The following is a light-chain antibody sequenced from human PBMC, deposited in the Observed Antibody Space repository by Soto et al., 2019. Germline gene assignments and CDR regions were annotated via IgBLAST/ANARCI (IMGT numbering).Light chain of an antibody. CDR2: DVS. CDR3: SSFTSSSTYV. Sequence: QSVLTQPASVSGSPGQSIAISCTGTSSDVGGYNYVSWYQQHPGKAPKLMIYDVSNRPSGVSSRFSGSKSGNTASLTISGLQAEDEADYYCSSFTSSSTYVFGPGTKLTVL. CDR1: SSDVGGYNY. J-gene: IGLJ1*01. V-gene: IGLV2-14*01.